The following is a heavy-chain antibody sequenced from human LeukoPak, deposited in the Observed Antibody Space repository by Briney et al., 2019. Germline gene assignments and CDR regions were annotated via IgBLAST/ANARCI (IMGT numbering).Heavy chain of an antibody. D-gene: IGHD3-22*01. V-gene: IGHV3-7*01. CDR1: GFTFSNYW. CDR3: ATHSSLNRREFQY. Sequence: GGSLRLSCEGSGFTFSNYWMGWVRQAPGKGLQWVANIKTDGSEKYYVDSVKGRFTISRDNAKNPLYLQMNSLRAEDTAVYYCATHSSLNRREFQYWGQGTPLTVSS. J-gene: IGHJ1*01. CDR2: IKTDGSEK.